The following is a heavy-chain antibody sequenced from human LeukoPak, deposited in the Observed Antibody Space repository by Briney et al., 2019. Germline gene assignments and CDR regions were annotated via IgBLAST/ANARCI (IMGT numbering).Heavy chain of an antibody. J-gene: IGHJ4*02. V-gene: IGHV4-61*08. CDR1: GGSISRGGYS. CDR2: MYYSGST. CDR3: ASQAVAEDYFDY. D-gene: IGHD6-19*01. Sequence: PSQTLSLTCAVSGGSISRGGYSWNWIRQPPGKGLEWIGYMYYSGSTNYNPSLKSRVTISVDTSKNQFSLKLSSVTAADTAVYYCASQAVAEDYFDYWGQGTLVTVSS.